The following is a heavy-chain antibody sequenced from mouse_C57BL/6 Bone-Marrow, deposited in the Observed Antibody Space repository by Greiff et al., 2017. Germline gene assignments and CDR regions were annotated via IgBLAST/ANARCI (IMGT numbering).Heavy chain of an antibody. V-gene: IGHV1-82*01. D-gene: IGHD4-1*01. J-gene: IGHJ4*01. Sequence: QVQLQQSGPELVKPGASVKISCKASGYAFSSSWMNWVKQRPGKGLEWIGRIYLGDGDTNYNGKFKGKATLTADKSSSTAYMQLSSLTSEDSAVYFCARTGTDYAMDYWGQGTSVTVSS. CDR1: GYAFSSSW. CDR3: ARTGTDYAMDY. CDR2: IYLGDGDT.